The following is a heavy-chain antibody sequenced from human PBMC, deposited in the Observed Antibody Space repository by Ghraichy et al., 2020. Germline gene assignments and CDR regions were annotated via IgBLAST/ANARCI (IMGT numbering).Heavy chain of an antibody. Sequence: GGSLRLSCAASGFNFSDYAMHWVRQAPGKGLEWVAVLSNDGVNKYYADSVKGRLTISRDNSKNTVYLQMNSLRAEDMAVYYCARDMEWFGDQPCDYWGQGTLVTVSS. D-gene: IGHD3-10*01. V-gene: IGHV3-30*04. CDR3: ARDMEWFGDQPCDY. J-gene: IGHJ4*02. CDR2: LSNDGVNK. CDR1: GFNFSDYA.